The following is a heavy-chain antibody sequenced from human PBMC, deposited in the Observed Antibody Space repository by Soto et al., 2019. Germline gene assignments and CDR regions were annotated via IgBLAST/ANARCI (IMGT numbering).Heavy chain of an antibody. CDR2: VSHDGRNT. CDR3: AKGGRQWLVTSDFNY. D-gene: IGHD6-19*01. J-gene: IGHJ4*02. CDR1: GFTFSDYA. V-gene: IGHV3-30*18. Sequence: VQLVESGGGVVQPGRSLRLSCAASGFTFSDYAMHWVRQAPGKGLEWGAVVSHDGRNTHYADSVKGRFTISRDSSKNTVSLEMNSLRAEDTAVYYCAKGGRQWLVTSDFNYWGQGALVTVSS.